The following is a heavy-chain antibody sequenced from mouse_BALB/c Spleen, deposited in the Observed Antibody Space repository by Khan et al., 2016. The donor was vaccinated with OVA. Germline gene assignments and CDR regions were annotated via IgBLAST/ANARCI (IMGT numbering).Heavy chain of an antibody. J-gene: IGHJ4*01. V-gene: IGHV1S41*01. CDR1: GYTFTSYW. D-gene: IGHD1-1*01. CDR2: IGPGSGSA. Sequence: DLVEPGASVKLSCKASGYTFTSYWINWIKERPGQGLEWIGQIGPGSGSAYYNELFKGKATLTVDTSSSTVYIQLSSLSSEDSAVYFCARSNYYGRGLYAMGYWGQGTSVTVSS. CDR3: ARSNYYGRGLYAMGY.